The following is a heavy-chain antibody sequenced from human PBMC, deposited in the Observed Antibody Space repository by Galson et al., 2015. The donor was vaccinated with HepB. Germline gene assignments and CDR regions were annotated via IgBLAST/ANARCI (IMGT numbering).Heavy chain of an antibody. CDR2: IIPIFGTA. Sequence: SVKVSCKASGGTFSSYAISWVRQAPGQGLEWMGGIIPIFGTANYAQKFQGRVTITADEFTSTAYMELSSLRSEDTAVYYCARGGIYCSSTSCYDYYYGMDVWGQGTTVTVSS. D-gene: IGHD2-2*01. CDR3: ARGGIYCSSTSCYDYYYGMDV. V-gene: IGHV1-69*13. CDR1: GGTFSSYA. J-gene: IGHJ6*02.